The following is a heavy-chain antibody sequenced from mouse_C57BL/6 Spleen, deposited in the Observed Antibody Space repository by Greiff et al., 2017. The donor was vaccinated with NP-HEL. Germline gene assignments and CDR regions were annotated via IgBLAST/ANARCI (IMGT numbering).Heavy chain of an antibody. CDR1: GYTFTSYW. CDR2: IDPSDSYT. Sequence: QVQLQQSGAELVMPGASVKLSCKASGYTFTSYWMHWVKQRPGQGLEWIGEIDPSDSYTNYNQKFKGKSTLTVDKSSSTAYMQLSSLTSEDAAVYYCARGNDAMDYWGQGTSVPVSS. V-gene: IGHV1-69*01. D-gene: IGHD2-1*01. CDR3: ARGNDAMDY. J-gene: IGHJ4*01.